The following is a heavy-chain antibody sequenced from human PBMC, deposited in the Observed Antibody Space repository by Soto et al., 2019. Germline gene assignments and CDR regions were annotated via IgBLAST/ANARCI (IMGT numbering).Heavy chain of an antibody. CDR1: GGSSSSGGYY. V-gene: IGHV4-31*03. J-gene: IGHJ4*02. CDR2: IYYSGST. CDR3: ARGSYYDSSGYYLFGYFDY. Sequence: PSESLSLGGTVSGGSSSSGGYYWSWILQHPGKGLEWIGYIYYSGSTYYNPSLKSRVTISVDTSKNQFSLKLSSVTAADTAVYYCARGSYYDSSGYYLFGYFDYWGQGTLVTVSS. D-gene: IGHD3-22*01.